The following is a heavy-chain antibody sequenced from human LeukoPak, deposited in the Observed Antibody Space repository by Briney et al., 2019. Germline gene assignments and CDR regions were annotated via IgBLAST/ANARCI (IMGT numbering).Heavy chain of an antibody. CDR2: ISSSSTI. V-gene: IGHV3-69-1*01. D-gene: IGHD3-22*01. J-gene: IGHJ4*02. Sequence: GGSLRLSCAASGFTFDDYAMNWVRQAPGKGLEWVSYISSSSTIYYADSVKGRFTISRDNAKNSLYLQMNSLRAEDTAVYYCARDAYYYDSSGYYPIDYWGQGTLVTVSS. CDR1: GFTFDDYA. CDR3: ARDAYYYDSSGYYPIDY.